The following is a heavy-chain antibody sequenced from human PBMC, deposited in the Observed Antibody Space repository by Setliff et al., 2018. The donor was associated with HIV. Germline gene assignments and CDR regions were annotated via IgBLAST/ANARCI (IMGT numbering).Heavy chain of an antibody. CDR1: GGSISSYY. J-gene: IGHJ6*03. V-gene: IGHV4-59*04. Sequence: SETLSLTCTVSGGSISSYYWSWIRQPPGKGLEWIGSIYYSGSTYYNPSLKSRVTISVDTSKNQFSVKLSSVTAADTAVYYCGNQAVVPADMDYYYYIDVWGKGTTVTVSS. D-gene: IGHD2-2*01. CDR3: GNQAVVPADMDYYYYIDV. CDR2: IYYSGST.